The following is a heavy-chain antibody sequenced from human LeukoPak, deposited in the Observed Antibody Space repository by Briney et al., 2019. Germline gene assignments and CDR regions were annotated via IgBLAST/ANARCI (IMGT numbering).Heavy chain of an antibody. V-gene: IGHV4-61*02. Sequence: SQTLSLTCTVSGGSISSGSYYWSWIRQPAGKGLEWIGRIYTSGNTNYNPSLKSRVTISVDTSKNQFSLKLSSVTAADTAVYYCARGRDGYRKGYFDYWGQGTLVTVSS. J-gene: IGHJ4*02. CDR2: IYTSGNT. CDR1: GGSISSGSYY. D-gene: IGHD5-24*01. CDR3: ARGRDGYRKGYFDY.